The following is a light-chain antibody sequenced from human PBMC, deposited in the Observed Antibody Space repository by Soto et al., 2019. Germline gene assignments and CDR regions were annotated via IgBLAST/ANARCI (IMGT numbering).Light chain of an antibody. CDR1: QSVSSY. V-gene: IGKV3-11*01. CDR3: QQRSNWRT. CDR2: DAS. Sequence: EIVLTQSPGTLSLSPGERATLSCRASQSVSSYLAWYQQQPGQAPRLLIYDASNRATGIPARFSGSGSGTDFTLTISSLEPEDFAVYYCQQRSNWRTFGQGTKVDIK. J-gene: IGKJ1*01.